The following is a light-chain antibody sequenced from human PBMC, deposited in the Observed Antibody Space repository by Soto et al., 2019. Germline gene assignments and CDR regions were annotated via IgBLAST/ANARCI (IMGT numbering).Light chain of an antibody. Sequence: SVLTQPASVSGSPGQSIAISCTGTSSDVGSYDYVSWYQQHPDKAPKLMIYEVTQRPSGVSNRFSGSKSGNTASLTISGLQAEYDADYYCSPPTSVNIRVFGPGPKVHVL. CDR3: SPPTSVNIRV. CDR2: EVT. J-gene: IGLJ1*01. CDR1: SSDVGSYDY. V-gene: IGLV2-14*01.